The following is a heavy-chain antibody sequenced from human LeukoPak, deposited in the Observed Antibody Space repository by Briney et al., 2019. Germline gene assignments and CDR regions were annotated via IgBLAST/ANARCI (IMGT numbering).Heavy chain of an antibody. D-gene: IGHD3-10*01. CDR2: INPNSGGT. V-gene: IGHV1-2*02. J-gene: IGHJ4*02. Sequence: ASVKVSCKASGYTFTGYYMHWVRQAPGQGLEWMGWINPNSGGTNYAQKFEGRVTMTRDTSISTAYMELSRLRSDDTAVYYCARKEGRWSGEYYFDYWGQGTLVTVSS. CDR3: ARKEGRWSGEYYFDY. CDR1: GYTFTGYY.